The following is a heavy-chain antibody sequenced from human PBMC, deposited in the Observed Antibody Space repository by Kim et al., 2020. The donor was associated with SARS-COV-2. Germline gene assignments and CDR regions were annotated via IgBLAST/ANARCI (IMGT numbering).Heavy chain of an antibody. Sequence: SETLSLTCTVSGGSISSSSYYWGWIRQPPGKGLEWIGSIYYSGSTYYNPSLKSLVTISVDTSKNQFSLKLSSVTAADTAVYYCARRLVSNDYDLFDYWGQGTLVTVSS. CDR3: ARRLVSNDYDLFDY. CDR2: IYYSGST. V-gene: IGHV4-39*07. CDR1: GGSISSSSYY. D-gene: IGHD4-17*01. J-gene: IGHJ4*02.